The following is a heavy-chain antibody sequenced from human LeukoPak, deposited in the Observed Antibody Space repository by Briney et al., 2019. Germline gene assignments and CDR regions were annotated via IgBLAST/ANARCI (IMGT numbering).Heavy chain of an antibody. CDR1: GFTFNTYW. D-gene: IGHD2-2*01. J-gene: IGHJ3*01. CDR2: IKQDGGEK. V-gene: IGHV3-7*01. Sequence: GGSLRLSCAASGFTFNTYWMTWVRQAPGKGLEWVAKIKQDGGEKHYVDSVKGRFTISRDNAKNSLSLQMNSLRAEDTAVYYCARDQGYCTSATCRGDAFDVWGQGSMVSVSS. CDR3: ARDQGYCTSATCRGDAFDV.